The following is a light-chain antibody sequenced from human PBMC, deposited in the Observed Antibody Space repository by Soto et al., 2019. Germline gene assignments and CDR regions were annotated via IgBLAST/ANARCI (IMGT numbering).Light chain of an antibody. CDR3: QQLNNYPIT. CDR1: QGIRSS. Sequence: DIQMSQSPSSLSASVGDRFTITSRASQGIRSSLAWYQQKPGKVPELLIYAASTLQSGVPSRLRGSRYGTDLTITISSMQTEESETYYCQQLNNYPITFGHGTRLEI. CDR2: AAS. V-gene: IGKV1-9*01. J-gene: IGKJ5*01.